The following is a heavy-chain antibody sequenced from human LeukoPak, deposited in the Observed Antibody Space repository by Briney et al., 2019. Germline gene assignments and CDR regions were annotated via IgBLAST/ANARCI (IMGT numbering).Heavy chain of an antibody. CDR1: GGSISSYY. V-gene: IGHV4-59*01. J-gene: IGHJ3*02. D-gene: IGHD5-18*01. CDR3: AREDTAMVTKAFDI. Sequence: PSETLSLTSTVSGGSISSYYWSWIRQPPGKGLEWIGHIYYSGSTNYNPSLKSRVTISVDTSKNQFSLKLSSVTAADTAVYYCAREDTAMVTKAFDIWGQGTMVTVSS. CDR2: IYYSGST.